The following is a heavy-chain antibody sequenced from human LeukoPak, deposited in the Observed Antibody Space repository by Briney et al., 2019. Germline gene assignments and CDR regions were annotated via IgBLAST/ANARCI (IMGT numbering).Heavy chain of an antibody. Sequence: GGSLRLSCAASGFTFSSYAMHWVRQAPGKGLEWVAVISYDGSNKYYADSVKGRFTISRDNSKNTLYLQMNSLRAEDTAVYYCARDLSPEEYTKTPTGPCWFDPWGQGTLVTVSS. V-gene: IGHV3-30*04. CDR2: ISYDGSNK. D-gene: IGHD6-6*01. CDR3: ARDLSPEEYTKTPTGPCWFDP. CDR1: GFTFSSYA. J-gene: IGHJ5*02.